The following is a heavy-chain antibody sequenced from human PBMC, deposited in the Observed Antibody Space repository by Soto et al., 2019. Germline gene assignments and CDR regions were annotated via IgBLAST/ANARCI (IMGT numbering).Heavy chain of an antibody. V-gene: IGHV4-59*08. CDR2: IYYSGST. CDR3: ARHGLYYYGSGSYSDSWFDP. CDR1: GGSISRYY. Sequence: SETLSLTCTVSGGSISRYYWSWIRQPPGKGLEWIGYIYYSGSTNYNPSLRSRVTISVDASKNQFSLKLTSVTAADTAVYYCARHGLYYYGSGSYSDSWFDPWGQGTLVTVSS. J-gene: IGHJ5*02. D-gene: IGHD3-10*01.